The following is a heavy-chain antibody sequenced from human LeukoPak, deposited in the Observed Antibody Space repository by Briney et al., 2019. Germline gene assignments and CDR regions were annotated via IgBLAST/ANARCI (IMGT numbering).Heavy chain of an antibody. V-gene: IGHV1-24*01. Sequence: VASVTVSCKVSGYTLTELSMHWVRQAPGKGLEWMGGFDPEDGETIYAQKFQGRVTMTEDTSTDTAYMELSSLRSEDTAVYYCATDRARGSVPYYDFWSGSRVYYYGMDVWGQGTTVTVSS. CDR3: ATDRARGSVPYYDFWSGSRVYYYGMDV. CDR1: GYTLTELS. J-gene: IGHJ6*02. D-gene: IGHD3-3*01. CDR2: FDPEDGET.